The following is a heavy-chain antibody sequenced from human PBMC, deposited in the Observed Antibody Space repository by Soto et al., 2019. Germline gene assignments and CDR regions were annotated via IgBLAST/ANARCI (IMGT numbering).Heavy chain of an antibody. CDR1: GFTFSSYA. J-gene: IGHJ3*01. V-gene: IGHV3-30-3*01. CDR3: ARDRGGDAFDL. Sequence: QVQLVESGGGVVQPGRSLRLSCAASGFTFSSYAMHWVRQAPGKGLEWVAIISYDGSNKYYADSVKGRFTISRDNSKNSLYLQMNSLRVEDTAVYYCARDRGGDAFDLWGQGTVVTFSS. D-gene: IGHD3-10*01. CDR2: ISYDGSNK.